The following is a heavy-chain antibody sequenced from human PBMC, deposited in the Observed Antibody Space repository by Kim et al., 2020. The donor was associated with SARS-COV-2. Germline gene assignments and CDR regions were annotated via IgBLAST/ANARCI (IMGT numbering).Heavy chain of an antibody. CDR2: IDYSGSN. Sequence: SETLSLTCTVSGGSIGSSYWSWIRQPPGKGLEYIGDIDYSGSNDYNLSLKSRVTLSVDTSKNQLSLRLTSVTPADTAIYYCARGAPIIVDWGQGTLVTVS. J-gene: IGHJ4*02. V-gene: IGHV4-59*01. CDR3: ARGAPIIVD. D-gene: IGHD3-22*01. CDR1: GGSIGSSY.